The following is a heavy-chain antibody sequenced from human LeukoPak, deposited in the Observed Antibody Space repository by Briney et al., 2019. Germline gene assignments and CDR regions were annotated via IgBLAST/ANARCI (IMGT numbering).Heavy chain of an antibody. CDR1: GGSFSGYY. CDR2: INHSGST. CDR3: ARVLYSSSLIDY. Sequence: SETLSLTCAVYGGSFSGYYWSWIRQPPGKGLEWIGKINHSGSTNYNPSLKSRVTISVDTSKNQFSLKLSSVTAADTAVYYCARVLYSSSLIDYWGQGTLITVSS. J-gene: IGHJ4*02. D-gene: IGHD6-13*01. V-gene: IGHV4-34*01.